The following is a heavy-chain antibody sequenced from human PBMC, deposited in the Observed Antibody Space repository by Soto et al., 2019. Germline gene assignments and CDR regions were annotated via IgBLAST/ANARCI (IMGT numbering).Heavy chain of an antibody. J-gene: IGHJ3*02. CDR1: GGSLISTSYY. CDR3: ASYIWGSNRAFDI. D-gene: IGHD3-16*02. CDR2: IFYSGTT. Sequence: QLQLQESGPGLVKSSETLSLTCSVSGGSLISTSYYWAWIRQPPGKGLEWIGSIFYSGTTFDNPSLKSRVTISVDTSKNKCYLRLNSVTAADTAVYYCASYIWGSNRAFDIWGQGTMVTVSS. V-gene: IGHV4-39*01.